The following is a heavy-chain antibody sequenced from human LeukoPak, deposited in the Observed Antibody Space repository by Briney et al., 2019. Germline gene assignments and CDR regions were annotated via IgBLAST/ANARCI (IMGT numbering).Heavy chain of an antibody. CDR3: ARSRGPGSHWFDP. CDR2: LSDNT. Sequence: GGFLRLSCAASGFTFSSYALSWVRQAPGEGLEWLSTLSDNTYYADSVKGRFTISRDNSKDTLYLQMNSLRAEDTALYFCARSRGPGSHWFDPWGQGTLVTVSS. CDR1: GFTFSSYA. J-gene: IGHJ5*02. V-gene: IGHV3-23*01. D-gene: IGHD3-10*01.